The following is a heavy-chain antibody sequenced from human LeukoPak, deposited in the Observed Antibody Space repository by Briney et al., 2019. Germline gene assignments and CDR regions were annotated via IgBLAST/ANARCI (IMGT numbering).Heavy chain of an antibody. CDR1: GYTFTGYY. V-gene: IGHV1-2*02. J-gene: IGHJ3*02. D-gene: IGHD3-10*01. CDR3: ARGITMVRGVIIRGAFDI. CDR2: INPNSGGT. Sequence: GASVKVSCKASGYTFTGYYMHWVRQAPGQGLEWMGWINPNSGGTNYAQKFQGRVTMTRDTSINTAYMELSRLRSDDTAVYYCARGITMVRGVIIRGAFDIWGQGTMVTVSS.